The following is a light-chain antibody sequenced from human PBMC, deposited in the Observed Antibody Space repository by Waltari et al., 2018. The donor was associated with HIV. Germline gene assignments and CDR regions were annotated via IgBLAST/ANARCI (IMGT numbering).Light chain of an antibody. V-gene: IGKV2-30*01. CDR3: MQGTHWPWT. J-gene: IGKJ1*01. Sequence: DVVLTQTPLSLPVTLGRQASISCRSSKSLVYSDGNTYLIWLQQRPGQSPRRLIYNISKRDSGVPDTFSGSGAGTNFTLTISRVEADDVGLYYCMQGTHWPWTFGQGTKVEI. CDR2: NIS. CDR1: KSLVYSDGNTY.